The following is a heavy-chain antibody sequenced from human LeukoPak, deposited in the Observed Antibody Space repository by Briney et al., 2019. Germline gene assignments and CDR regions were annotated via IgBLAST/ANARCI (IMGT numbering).Heavy chain of an antibody. J-gene: IGHJ4*02. CDR3: ARHADTAMALGAYYFDY. Sequence: SETLSLTCTVSGGSISSYYWSWIRQPPGKGLEWIGYIYYSGSTNYNPSLKSRVTISVDTSKNQFSLKLSSVTAADTAVYYCARHADTAMALGAYYFDYWGQGTLVTVSS. D-gene: IGHD5-18*01. V-gene: IGHV4-59*08. CDR1: GGSISSYY. CDR2: IYYSGST.